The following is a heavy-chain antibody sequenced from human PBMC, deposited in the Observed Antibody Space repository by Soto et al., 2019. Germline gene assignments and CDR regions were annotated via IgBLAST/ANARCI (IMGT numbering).Heavy chain of an antibody. CDR2: ISGSGGST. CDR3: AKSDLRTYSSGWYGARADAFDI. CDR1: GFTFSSYA. J-gene: IGHJ3*02. Sequence: GSLRLSCAASGFTFSSYAMSWVRQAPGKGLEWVSAISGSGGSTYYADSVKGRFTISRDNSKNTLYLQMNSLRAEDTAVYYCAKSDLRTYSSGWYGARADAFDIWGQGT. V-gene: IGHV3-23*01. D-gene: IGHD6-19*01.